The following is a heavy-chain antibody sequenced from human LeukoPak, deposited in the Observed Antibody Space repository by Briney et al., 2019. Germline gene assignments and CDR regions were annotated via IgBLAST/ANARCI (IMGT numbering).Heavy chain of an antibody. J-gene: IGHJ5*02. V-gene: IGHV4-34*01. Sequence: SETLSLTCAVYGGSFSGYYWSWIRQPPGKGLEWIGEINHSGSTNYNPSLKSRVTISVDTSKNQFSLKLSSVTAADTAVYYCARELWFGGNWFDPRGQGTLVTVSS. CDR2: INHSGST. CDR3: ARELWFGGNWFDP. D-gene: IGHD3-10*01. CDR1: GGSFSGYY.